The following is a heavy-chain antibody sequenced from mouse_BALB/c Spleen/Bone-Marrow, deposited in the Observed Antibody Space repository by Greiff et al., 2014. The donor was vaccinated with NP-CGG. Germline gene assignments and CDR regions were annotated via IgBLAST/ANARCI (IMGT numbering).Heavy chain of an antibody. CDR1: GSHIQDTY. V-gene: IGHV14-3*02. Sequence: DVKLQESGAELVKPGASVKLSCTASGSHIQDTYMHWVKQRPEQGLEWIGRIDPANGNTKYDPKFQGKATITADTSSNTAYLQLSSLTSEDTAVYYCARLITTDYWGQGTTLTVSS. CDR2: IDPANGNT. CDR3: ARLITTDY. J-gene: IGHJ2*01. D-gene: IGHD2-4*01.